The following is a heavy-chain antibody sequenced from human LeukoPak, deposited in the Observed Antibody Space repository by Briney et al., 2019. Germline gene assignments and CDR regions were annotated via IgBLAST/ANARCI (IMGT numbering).Heavy chain of an antibody. Sequence: EASVKVSCKASGGTFSSYAISWVRQAPGQGLEWMGGIIPIFGTANYAQKFQGRVTITADESTSTAYMELSSLRSEDTAVYYCARERFDSSGYYFDYWGQGTLVTVSS. J-gene: IGHJ4*02. CDR3: ARERFDSSGYYFDY. D-gene: IGHD3-22*01. V-gene: IGHV1-69*13. CDR1: GGTFSSYA. CDR2: IIPIFGTA.